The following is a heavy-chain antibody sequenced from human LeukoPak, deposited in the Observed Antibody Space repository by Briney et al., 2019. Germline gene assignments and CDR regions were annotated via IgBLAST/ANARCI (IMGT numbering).Heavy chain of an antibody. V-gene: IGHV4-38-2*02. D-gene: IGHD3-10*01. CDR2: MYHSEST. CDR3: AREELSVISSDCCSGLGY. J-gene: IGHJ4*02. CDR1: GYSISRGYS. Sequence: PSETLSLTCAVSGYSISRGYSWGWIRQPPGKGLEWIGNMYHSESTHYNPSLKSRVTISADTAKNQFSLKLSSVTAADTAVYYCAREELSVISSDCCSGLGYWGQGTLVTVSS.